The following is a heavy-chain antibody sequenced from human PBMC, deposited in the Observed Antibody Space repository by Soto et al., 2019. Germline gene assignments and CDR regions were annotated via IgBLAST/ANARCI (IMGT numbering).Heavy chain of an antibody. CDR2: IHSDGSST. D-gene: IGHD2-21*02. J-gene: IGHJ3*01. CDR3: ARGDGGAFDL. CDR1: GFTFSYYW. V-gene: IGHV3-74*01. Sequence: EVQLVESEGGLVQPGGSLRLSCAASGFTFSYYWMHWVRQAPGQGLVWVSRIHSDGSSTTYADSVKGRFTISRDNAKNTLYLQMNSPRAEDTVVYYCARGDGGAFDLWGQGTMVTVSS.